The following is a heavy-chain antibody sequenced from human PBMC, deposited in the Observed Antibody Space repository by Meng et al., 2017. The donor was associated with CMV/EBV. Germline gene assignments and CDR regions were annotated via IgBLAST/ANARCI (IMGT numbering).Heavy chain of an antibody. Sequence: QVQLVESVGGVVQPGGSLRLSCTASGFTFSNYGMHWVRQPPGKGLPWVSFIRYDRITKYYTDSAKGRFTISRDNSKNTLYLEMNNLRPEDTALYFCATLPSTDYDVNDYWGQGTLVTVSS. CDR2: IRYDRITK. D-gene: IGHD3-22*01. J-gene: IGHJ4*02. CDR1: GFTFSNYG. V-gene: IGHV3-30*02. CDR3: ATLPSTDYDVNDY.